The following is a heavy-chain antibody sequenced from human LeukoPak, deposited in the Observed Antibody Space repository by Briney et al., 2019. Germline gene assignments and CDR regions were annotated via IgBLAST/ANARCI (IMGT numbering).Heavy chain of an antibody. CDR2: IVVGSGNT. CDR1: GFTFTSSA. Sequence: ASVKVSCKASGFTFTSSAMQCVRQARGQRLEWIGWIVVGSGNTNYAQKFQERVTITRDMSTSTAYMELSSLRSEDTAVYYCAEIINYYGMDVWGQGTTVTVSS. J-gene: IGHJ6*02. V-gene: IGHV1-58*02. D-gene: IGHD5-24*01. CDR3: AEIINYYGMDV.